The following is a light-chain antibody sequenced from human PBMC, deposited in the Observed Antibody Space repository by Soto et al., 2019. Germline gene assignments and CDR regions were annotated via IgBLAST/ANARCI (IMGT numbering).Light chain of an antibody. V-gene: IGKV3-15*01. CDR3: QPYNNWPPWT. Sequence: EIVMTQSPATLSVSPGERATLSCRASQSVSSKLVWYQQKPGQAPRLLIYGASTRATGIPARFSGSGSGTEFTLTISSLQSEDFAVYYCQPYNNWPPWTFGQGTQVEIK. CDR2: GAS. J-gene: IGKJ1*01. CDR1: QSVSSK.